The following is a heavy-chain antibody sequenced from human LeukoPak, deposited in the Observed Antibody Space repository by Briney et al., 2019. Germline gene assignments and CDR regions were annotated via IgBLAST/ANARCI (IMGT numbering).Heavy chain of an antibody. V-gene: IGHV1-2*02. CDR2: INPNSGGT. Sequence: ASVKVSCKASGYPFTGYYMHWVRQASGQGLEWMGWINPNSGGTNYAQKFQGRVTMTRDTSISTAYMELSRLRSDDTAVYYCARVQGYCSSTSCYPDTNFDYWGQGTLVTVSS. J-gene: IGHJ4*02. CDR1: GYPFTGYY. CDR3: ARVQGYCSSTSCYPDTNFDY. D-gene: IGHD2-2*01.